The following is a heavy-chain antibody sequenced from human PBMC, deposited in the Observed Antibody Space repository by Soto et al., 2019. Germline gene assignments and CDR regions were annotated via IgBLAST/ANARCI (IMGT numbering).Heavy chain of an antibody. CDR1: GYTFTSYG. CDR3: VRRHVSATGIDWFDP. D-gene: IGHD6-13*01. V-gene: IGHV1-3*01. J-gene: IGHJ5*02. Sequence: ASVKVSGKASGYTFTSYGIHWVRQAPGQRLEWMGWINAANGDTKYSPKFQGRVTITRDTSASTAYMELSSLRSEDTAVYYCVRRHVSATGIDWFDPWGQGTLVTVSS. CDR2: INAANGDT.